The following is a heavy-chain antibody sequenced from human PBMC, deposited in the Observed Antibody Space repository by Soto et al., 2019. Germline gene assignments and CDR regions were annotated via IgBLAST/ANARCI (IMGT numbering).Heavy chain of an antibody. Sequence: DVQLVESGGGLVKPGGSLRLSCAASGLTFSDAWMNWVRQAPGKGLQWVGRIKSKADGGATDYVAPVRGRFIMSKDDSINTLYLQMNSLKIEDTAVYYCTPRKGDVWGQGTTVTVS. V-gene: IGHV3-15*07. J-gene: IGHJ6*02. CDR3: TPRKGDV. CDR1: GLTFSDAW. CDR2: IKSKADGGAT.